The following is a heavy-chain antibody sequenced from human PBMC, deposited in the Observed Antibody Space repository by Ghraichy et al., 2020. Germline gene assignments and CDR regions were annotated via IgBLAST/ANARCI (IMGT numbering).Heavy chain of an antibody. CDR3: VRVPGTYAGAFDI. J-gene: IGHJ3*02. V-gene: IGHV3-7*01. CDR2: IKPDGSAK. Sequence: GGSLRLSCAASGFTLSTFWMSWVRQAPGKRLEWVANIKPDGSAKNYVDSVKGRFTISRDNPNNSLSLQMNSLRVEDTAVYYCVRVPGTYAGAFDIWGQGTMVTVSS. D-gene: IGHD3-16*01. CDR1: GFTLSTFW.